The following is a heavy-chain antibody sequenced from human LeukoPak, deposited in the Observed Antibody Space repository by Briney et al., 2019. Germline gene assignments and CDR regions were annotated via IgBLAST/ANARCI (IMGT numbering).Heavy chain of an antibody. Sequence: SETLSLTCTVSCGSISSYYWSWIRQPPGKGLEWIGYIYYSGSTNYNPSVKSRVTISVDTSKNQFSLKLSSVTAADTAVYYCARLRYSSGWRQVDYWGQGTLVTVSS. V-gene: IGHV4-59*08. CDR2: IYYSGST. J-gene: IGHJ4*02. CDR3: ARLRYSSGWRQVDY. CDR1: CGSISSYY. D-gene: IGHD6-19*01.